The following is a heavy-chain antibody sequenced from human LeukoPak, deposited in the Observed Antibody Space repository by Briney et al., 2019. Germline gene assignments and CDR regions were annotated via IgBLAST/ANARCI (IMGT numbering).Heavy chain of an antibody. V-gene: IGHV3-33*01. J-gene: IGHJ4*02. CDR3: ARYYGHSYYFDY. CDR1: GFPFSSYG. D-gene: IGHD4-17*01. CDR2: TWYDGSSK. Sequence: GGSLRLSCAASGFPFSSYGMHWVRQAPGKGVEWVALTWYDGSSKYYADSVKGRFTISRDNSKNTLYLQMNSLRAEDTAVYYCARYYGHSYYFDYWGQGTLVTVSS.